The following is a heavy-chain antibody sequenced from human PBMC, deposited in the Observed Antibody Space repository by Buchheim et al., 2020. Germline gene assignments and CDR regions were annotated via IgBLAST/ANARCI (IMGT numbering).Heavy chain of an antibody. D-gene: IGHD3-22*01. CDR3: ARQPKYYYDSSGYSYYYYGMDV. Sequence: EVQLVESGGGLVQPGGSLRLSCAASGFTFSSYWMHWVRQAPGKGLVWVSRINSDGSSTSYADSVKGRFTISRDNAKKTVYLQMNSLRAEDTAVYYCARQPKYYYDSSGYSYYYYGMDVWGQGTT. J-gene: IGHJ6*02. CDR1: GFTFSSYW. V-gene: IGHV3-74*01. CDR2: INSDGSST.